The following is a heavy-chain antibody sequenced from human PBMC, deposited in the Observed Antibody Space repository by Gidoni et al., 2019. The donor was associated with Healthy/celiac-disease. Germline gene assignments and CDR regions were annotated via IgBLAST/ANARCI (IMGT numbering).Heavy chain of an antibody. D-gene: IGHD6-13*01. Sequence: VQLVQSGAEVTKPGASVKVSCKDSGYTFTRSGISWLRQAPGHGLEWMGWISAYNVNTNYAQKLQGRVIMTTDTSTSTAYMELRSLRSDDTSVYYCAREGAAAGTPPIYYYYGMDVWGQGTTVTVSS. CDR2: ISAYNVNT. J-gene: IGHJ6*02. CDR1: GYTFTRSG. V-gene: IGHV1-18*01. CDR3: AREGAAAGTPPIYYYYGMDV.